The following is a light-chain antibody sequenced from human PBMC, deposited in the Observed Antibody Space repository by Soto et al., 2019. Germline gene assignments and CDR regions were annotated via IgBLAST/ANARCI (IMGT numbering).Light chain of an antibody. Sequence: DIQLTQSPSFLSASVGDRVTIACRASQGIGRFLVWYQQKPGKAPKVLIYAASTLQSGVPSRFSGSGSGTEFTLTIISLQTEDSATDSCQQHVSFPRSFGQGTKLEIK. CDR2: AAS. CDR3: QQHVSFPRS. V-gene: IGKV1-9*01. J-gene: IGKJ2*01. CDR1: QGIGRF.